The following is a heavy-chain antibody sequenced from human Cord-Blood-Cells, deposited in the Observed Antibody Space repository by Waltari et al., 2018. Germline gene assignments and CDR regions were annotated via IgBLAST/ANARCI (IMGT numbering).Heavy chain of an antibody. CDR1: GFTFSNAW. V-gene: IGHV3-15*04. J-gene: IGHJ4*02. CDR3: TRLLGN. CDR2: IESKTDGGTT. D-gene: IGHD1-26*01. Sequence: EVQLVESGGGLVKPGGSLRLSCAASGFTFSNAWMSWVRQAPGKGLEWVGRIESKTDGGTTDYAAPVKGRFTISRDDSKNTLYLQMNSLKTEDTAVYYCTRLLGNWGQGTLVTVSS.